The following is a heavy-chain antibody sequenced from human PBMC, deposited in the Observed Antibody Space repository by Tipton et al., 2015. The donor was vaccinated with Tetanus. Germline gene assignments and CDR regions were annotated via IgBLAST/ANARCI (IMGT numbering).Heavy chain of an antibody. J-gene: IGHJ4*02. D-gene: IGHD3-9*01. CDR3: AKGVPGNFDA. V-gene: IGHV5-51*01. CDR2: IYPGDSDT. CDR1: GYRFSSYW. Sequence: VQLVQSGAEVKEAGESLRISCKASGYRFSSYWIAWGRQMPGKGLEWVGLIYPGDSDTKISPSFRGQVTFSVDKSITTAYLQWSSLKASDSAIYYCAKGVPGNFDAWGQGTQVIVSS.